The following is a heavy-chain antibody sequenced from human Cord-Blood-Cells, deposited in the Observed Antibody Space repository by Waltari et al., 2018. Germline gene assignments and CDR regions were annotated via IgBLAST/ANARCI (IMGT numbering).Heavy chain of an antibody. CDR3: ARDYGDYANWFDP. J-gene: IGHJ5*02. D-gene: IGHD4-17*01. CDR2: IIPIFGTA. V-gene: IGHV1-69*06. Sequence: QVQRVQSGAEVKKPGSSVKVSCKASGGPFSSYANRWMRQAPGQGLEWMGGIIPIFGTANYAQKFQGRVTITADKSTSTAYMELSSLRSEDTAVYYCARDYGDYANWFDPWGQGTLVTVSS. CDR1: GGPFSSYA.